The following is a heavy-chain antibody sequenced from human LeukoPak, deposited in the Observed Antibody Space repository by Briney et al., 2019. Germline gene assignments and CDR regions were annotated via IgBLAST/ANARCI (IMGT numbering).Heavy chain of an antibody. Sequence: PGESLTLTCAASGFTFSSYCMHWVRQPPGKGVVWVSRINSDGSSTSYADSVKGRFTISRDNAKNTLYLQMTSLRAEDTAVYYCARDFGSDYWGQGTLVTVSS. CDR1: GFTFSSYC. V-gene: IGHV3-74*01. CDR2: INSDGSST. CDR3: ARDFGSDY. J-gene: IGHJ4*02. D-gene: IGHD3-10*01.